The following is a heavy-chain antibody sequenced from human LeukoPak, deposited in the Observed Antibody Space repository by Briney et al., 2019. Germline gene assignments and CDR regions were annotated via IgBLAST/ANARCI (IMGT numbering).Heavy chain of an antibody. J-gene: IGHJ4*02. D-gene: IGHD3-22*01. V-gene: IGHV3-30*03. CDR2: ISYDGSNK. Sequence: PGRSLRLSCAASGFTFSSYGMHWVRQAPGKGLEWVAVISYDGSNKYYADSVKGRFTISRDNSKNTLYLQMNSLRAEDTAVYYCASSAGEQWLSDYWGQGTLVTVSS. CDR1: GFTFSSYG. CDR3: ASSAGEQWLSDY.